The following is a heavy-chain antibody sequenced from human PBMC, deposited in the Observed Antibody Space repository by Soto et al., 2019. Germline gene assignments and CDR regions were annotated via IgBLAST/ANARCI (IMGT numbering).Heavy chain of an antibody. CDR1: GFTFSSYG. Sequence: QVQLVESGGGVVQPGRSLRLSCAASGFTFSSYGMHWVRQAPGKGLEWVAVISYDGSNKYYADSVKGRFTISRDNSNNTLYLQMNSLRAEDTAVYYCARVKGRGYSYGGYYFDYWGQGTLVTVSS. CDR3: ARVKGRGYSYGGYYFDY. J-gene: IGHJ4*02. V-gene: IGHV3-30*03. CDR2: ISYDGSNK. D-gene: IGHD5-18*01.